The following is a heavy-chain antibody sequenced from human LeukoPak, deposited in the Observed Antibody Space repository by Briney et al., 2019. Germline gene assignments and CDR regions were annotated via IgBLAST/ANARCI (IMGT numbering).Heavy chain of an antibody. D-gene: IGHD3-9*01. Sequence: SETLSLTCTVSGGSISSGSYYWTWVRQPAGKGLEWLGRIYTSGSTNYNPSLKSRVTISVDTSKNQFSLKLSSVTAADTAVYYCARQYIDILTGYHRGELYWYFDLWGRGTLVTVSS. CDR1: GGSISSGSYY. V-gene: IGHV4-61*02. CDR3: ARQYIDILTGYHRGELYWYFDL. J-gene: IGHJ2*01. CDR2: IYTSGST.